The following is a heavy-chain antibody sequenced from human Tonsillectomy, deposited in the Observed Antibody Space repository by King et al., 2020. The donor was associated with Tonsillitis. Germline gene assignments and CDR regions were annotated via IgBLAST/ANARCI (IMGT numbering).Heavy chain of an antibody. CDR2: INHSGST. CDR1: GGSFSGYY. CDR3: ARSADAVWRGSRLYYFDY. Sequence: VQLQQWGAGLLKPSETLSLTCAVYGGSFSGYYWSWIRQPPGKGLEWIGKINHSGSTNYNPSLKSRVTISVDTSKNQFSLKLSSVTAADTAVYYCARSADAVWRGSRLYYFDYWGQGTLVTVSS. V-gene: IGHV4-34*01. J-gene: IGHJ4*02. D-gene: IGHD3-3*01.